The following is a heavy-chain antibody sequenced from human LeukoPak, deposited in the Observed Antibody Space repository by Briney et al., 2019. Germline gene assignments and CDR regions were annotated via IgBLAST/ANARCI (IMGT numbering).Heavy chain of an antibody. CDR3: ARESGSYFPSTFDY. V-gene: IGHV1-69*01. CDR1: GGTFSSYA. Sequence: RASVKVSCKASGGTFSSYAISWVRQAPGQGLEWMGGIIPIFGTANYAQKFQGRVTITADESTSTAYMELSSLRSEDTAVYYCARESGSYFPSTFDYWGQGTLVTVSS. J-gene: IGHJ4*02. CDR2: IIPIFGTA. D-gene: IGHD1-26*01.